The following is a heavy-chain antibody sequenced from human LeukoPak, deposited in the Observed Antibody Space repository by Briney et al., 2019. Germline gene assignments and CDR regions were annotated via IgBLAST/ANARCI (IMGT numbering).Heavy chain of an antibody. J-gene: IGHJ4*02. CDR3: ARGAALGPFDY. D-gene: IGHD3-10*01. CDR1: GFTVSSNY. Sequence: GGSLRLSCAASGFTVSSNYISWVRQAPGKGLEWVSVIYSGGSTYYADSVKGRFTISRDNSKNTLYLQMNSLRAEDTAVYYCARGAALGPFDYWGQGTLVTVSS. CDR2: IYSGGST. V-gene: IGHV3-53*01.